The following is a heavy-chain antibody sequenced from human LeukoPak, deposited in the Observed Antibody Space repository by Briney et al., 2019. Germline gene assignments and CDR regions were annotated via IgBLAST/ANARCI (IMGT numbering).Heavy chain of an antibody. V-gene: IGHV3-48*03. CDR1: GIAFNNYD. Sequence: GGSLRLSCAASGIAFNNYDMNWVRQAPGKGLEWVSYISSSGSTTYYPESVKGRFTISRDNAKKSLYLQMNSLRAEDTAVYYCARGGYSGYHYDYWGQGTLVAVSS. J-gene: IGHJ4*02. D-gene: IGHD5-12*01. CDR3: ARGGYSGYHYDY. CDR2: ISSSGSTT.